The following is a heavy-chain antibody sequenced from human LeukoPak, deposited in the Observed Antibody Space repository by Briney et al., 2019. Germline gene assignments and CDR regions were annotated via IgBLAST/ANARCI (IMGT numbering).Heavy chain of an antibody. V-gene: IGHV1-69*05. CDR3: ARAIRACSSTSCYWFDY. D-gene: IGHD2-2*01. CDR1: GYTLTELS. J-gene: IGHJ4*02. Sequence: ASVKVSCKVSGYTLTELSMHWVRQAPGQGLEWMGGIIPIFGTANYAQKFQGRVTITTDESTSTAYMELSSLRSEDTAVYYCARAIRACSSTSCYWFDYWGQGTLVTVSS. CDR2: IIPIFGTA.